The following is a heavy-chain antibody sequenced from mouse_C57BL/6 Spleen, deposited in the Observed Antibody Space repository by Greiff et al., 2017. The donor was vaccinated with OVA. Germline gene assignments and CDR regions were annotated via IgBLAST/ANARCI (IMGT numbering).Heavy chain of an antibody. CDR2: IYPGSGST. J-gene: IGHJ3*01. Sequence: QVQLQQPGAELVKPGASVKMSCKASGYTFTRYWIPWVKQGPGQGLEWIGDIYPGSGSTNYNEKFKSKATRTVDTSSSTAYMQLSSLTSEDSAVYYCAGVYDAYSVGFAYWGQGTLVTVSA. CDR1: GYTFTRYW. V-gene: IGHV1-55*01. CDR3: AGVYDAYSVGFAY. D-gene: IGHD2-3*01.